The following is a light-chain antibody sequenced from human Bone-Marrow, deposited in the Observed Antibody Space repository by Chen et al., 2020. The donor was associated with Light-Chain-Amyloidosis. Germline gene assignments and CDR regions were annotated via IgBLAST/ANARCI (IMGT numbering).Light chain of an antibody. Sequence: EIVLTQSPGTLSLSPGEGANPSCRASQTISINYLTWYQQKFGQAHRLLIYGSSSRAPGIPDRCTGSGSGTDFTLTINRLEPEDFAMYYCQQYGTSPLTFGGGTKVEIK. CDR3: QQYGTSPLT. CDR1: QTISINY. V-gene: IGKV3-20*01. CDR2: GSS. J-gene: IGKJ4*01.